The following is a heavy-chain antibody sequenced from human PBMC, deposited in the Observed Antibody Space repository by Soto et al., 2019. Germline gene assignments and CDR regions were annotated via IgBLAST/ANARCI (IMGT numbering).Heavy chain of an antibody. CDR2: IIPFFGTP. J-gene: IGHJ6*02. D-gene: IGHD4-4*01. Sequence: QVQLVQSGAEMKEPGSSVKVSCRTSGGTFSSSAITWLRQAPGQGLEGVGGIIPFFGTPDYAQKFQGRVTKAAGESTSTAYTELSSLRSEDTAVYYCARDNDRLQLGGNYYYILDVWGQGTTITVSS. V-gene: IGHV1-69*12. CDR3: ARDNDRLQLGGNYYYILDV. CDR1: GGTFSSSA.